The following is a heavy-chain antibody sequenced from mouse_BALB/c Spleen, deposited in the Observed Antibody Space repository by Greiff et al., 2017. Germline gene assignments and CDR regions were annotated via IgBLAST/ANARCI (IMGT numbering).Heavy chain of an antibody. CDR2: IYPGDGDT. CDR1: GYAFSSYW. V-gene: IGHV1-80*01. D-gene: IGHD2-14*01. CDR3: ARDYRYYFDY. Sequence: VMLVESGAELVRPGSSVKISCKASGYAFSSYWMNWVKQRPGQGLEWIGQIYPGDGDTNYNGKFKGKATLTADKSSSTAYMQLSSLTSEDSAVYFCARDYRYYFDYWGQGTTLTVSS. J-gene: IGHJ2*01.